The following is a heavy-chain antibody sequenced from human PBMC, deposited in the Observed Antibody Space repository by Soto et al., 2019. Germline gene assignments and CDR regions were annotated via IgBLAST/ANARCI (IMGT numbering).Heavy chain of an antibody. D-gene: IGHD3-16*02. CDR3: ARQRNRLHLGELSLRGEMAFDY. V-gene: IGHV4-39*01. CDR2: IYYSGST. J-gene: IGHJ4*02. CDR1: GGSISSSSYY. Sequence: PSETLSLTCTVSGGSISSSSYYWGWIRQPPGKGLEWIGSIYYSGSTYYNPSLKSRVTISVDTSKNQFSLKLSSVTAADTAVYYCARQRNRLHLGELSLRGEMAFDYWGPGTLVTVS.